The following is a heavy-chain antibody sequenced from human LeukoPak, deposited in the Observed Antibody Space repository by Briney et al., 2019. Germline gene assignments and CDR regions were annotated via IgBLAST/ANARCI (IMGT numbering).Heavy chain of an antibody. CDR1: ADSLSSGGHY. CDR3: ARGGNRFGGFYFDY. V-gene: IGHV4-31*03. CDR2: IHHSGRS. J-gene: IGHJ4*02. D-gene: IGHD3-10*01. Sequence: SETLSLTCTVSADSLSSGGHYWAWIRQSPGKGLESIGFIHHSGRSRHNPSLKDRVAISVDTSRKQFALKLSSVTAADTAMYYCARGGNRFGGFYFDYWGQGIQVIVSS.